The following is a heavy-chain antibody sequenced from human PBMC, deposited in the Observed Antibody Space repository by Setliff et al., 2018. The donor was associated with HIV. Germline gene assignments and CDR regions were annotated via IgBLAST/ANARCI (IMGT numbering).Heavy chain of an antibody. CDR3: AKSYGSGSYGRLFDY. J-gene: IGHJ4*02. CDR1: GFTFSSYA. V-gene: IGHV3-23*01. Sequence: GASVKVSCAASGFTFSSYAMSWVRQAPGKGLEWVSAISGSGGSTYYADSVKGRFTISRDNSKNTLYLQMNSLRAEDTAVYYCAKSYGSGSYGRLFDYWGQGTQVTVSS. CDR2: ISGSGGST. D-gene: IGHD3-10*01.